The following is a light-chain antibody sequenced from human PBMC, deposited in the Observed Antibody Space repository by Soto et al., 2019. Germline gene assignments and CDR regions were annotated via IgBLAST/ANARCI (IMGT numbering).Light chain of an antibody. CDR3: QQYSSYSLPT. Sequence: DIQLTQSPSFLSASVGDRVTITCRASQGISSYLGWSQQKPGKAPKLLIYDASSLNSGVPSRFSGSQSGTEFTLTITSLLPDDFATYFCQQYSSYSLPTFGGGTKVDIK. CDR1: QGISSY. J-gene: IGKJ4*01. CDR2: DAS. V-gene: IGKV1-9*01.